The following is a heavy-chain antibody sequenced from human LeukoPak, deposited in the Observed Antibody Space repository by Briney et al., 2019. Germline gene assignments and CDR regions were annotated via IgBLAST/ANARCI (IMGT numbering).Heavy chain of an antibody. D-gene: IGHD3-10*01. V-gene: IGHV3-53*01. CDR2: IYSGGST. CDR1: GFTVSSNY. J-gene: IGHJ6*03. CDR3: ASGSGSYRTPDYYMDV. Sequence: PGGSLRLSCAASGFTVSSNYMSSVRQARGKGLEWVSVIYSGGSTYYADSVKGRFTISRDNSKNTLYLQMNSLRAEDTAVYYCASGSGSYRTPDYYMDVWGTGTTVTVSS.